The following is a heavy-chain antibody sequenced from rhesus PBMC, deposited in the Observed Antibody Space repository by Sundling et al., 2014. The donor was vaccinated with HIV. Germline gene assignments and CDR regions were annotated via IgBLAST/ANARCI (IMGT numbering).Heavy chain of an antibody. V-gene: IGHV4-93*02. D-gene: IGHD3-3*01. J-gene: IGHJ6*01. CDR2: VYGSGGST. CDR3: ARHRMMFGLVPDYGLDS. CDR1: GGSISSNNW. Sequence: QLQLQESGPGLVKPSETLSVTCAVSGGSISSNNWWTWIRQAPGKGLEWVGSVYGSGGSTEYNPSLKSRVTISTDTSKNQFSLKLSSVTAADTAVYYCARHRMMFGLVPDYGLDSWGQGVVVTVSS.